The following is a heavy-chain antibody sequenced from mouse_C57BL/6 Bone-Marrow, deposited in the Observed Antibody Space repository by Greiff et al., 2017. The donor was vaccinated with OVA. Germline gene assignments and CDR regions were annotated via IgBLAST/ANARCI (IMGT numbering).Heavy chain of an antibody. Sequence: QVQLQQPGAELVMPGASVKLSCKASGYTFTSYWMHWVKQRPGQGLEWIGEIDPSDSYTNYNQKFKGKSTLTVDKSSSTAYMQLSSLTSEDSAVDYCASLIYYYGSSSNWDVLWGQGTTLTVSS. V-gene: IGHV1-69*01. J-gene: IGHJ2*01. D-gene: IGHD1-1*01. CDR1: GYTFTSYW. CDR3: ASLIYYYGSSSNWDVL. CDR2: IDPSDSYT.